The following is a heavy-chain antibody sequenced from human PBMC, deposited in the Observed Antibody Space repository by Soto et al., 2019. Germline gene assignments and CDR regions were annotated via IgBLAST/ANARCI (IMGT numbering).Heavy chain of an antibody. J-gene: IGHJ4*02. CDR3: ARDFTHAYYYDSSGYRYTDY. CDR1: GFTFSSYG. V-gene: IGHV3-30*03. CDR2: ISYDGSNK. D-gene: IGHD3-22*01. Sequence: PGGSLRLSCAASGFTFSSYGMHWVRQAPGKGLEWVAVISYDGSNKYYADSVKGRFTISRDNSKNTLYLQMNSLRAEDTAVYYCARDFTHAYYYDSSGYRYTDYWAQGTLVTVSS.